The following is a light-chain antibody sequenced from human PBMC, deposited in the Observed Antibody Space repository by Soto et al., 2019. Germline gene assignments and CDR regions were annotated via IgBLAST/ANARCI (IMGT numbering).Light chain of an antibody. CDR1: QSVSSN. CDR2: GAS. Sequence: EIVMTQSPVTLSVSPGERATLXXRASQSVSSNLAWYQQKPGQAPRLXIYGASTRATGIPARFSGSGAGTEFTLTISSLQPDDVATYYCQKYNSPPWTFGQGTKVEIK. CDR3: QKYNSPPWT. V-gene: IGKV3-15*01. J-gene: IGKJ1*01.